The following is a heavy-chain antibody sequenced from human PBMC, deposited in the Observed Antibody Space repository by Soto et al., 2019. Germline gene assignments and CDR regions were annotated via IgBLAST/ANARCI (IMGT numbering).Heavy chain of an antibody. V-gene: IGHV3-21*01. CDR2: ISPSGSYM. Sequence: GGPLRVSCAASGFIFNTYSMHWVRQAPGKGLEWVASISPSGSYMYYGDSLKGRFTVSRDNAKNSLYLQMDSLRADDTAIYNCARFGLVTFDCWGQGTLVTVSS. D-gene: IGHD3-3*01. J-gene: IGHJ4*02. CDR3: ARFGLVTFDC. CDR1: GFIFNTYS.